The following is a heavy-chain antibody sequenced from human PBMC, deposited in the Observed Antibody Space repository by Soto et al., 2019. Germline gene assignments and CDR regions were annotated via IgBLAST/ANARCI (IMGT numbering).Heavy chain of an antibody. Sequence: QVQLVESGGGLVKPGGSLRLSCAASGFTFSDYYMNWIRQAPGKGLEWVSYITSSGRTTYYADSVKGRFTISRDNANTTLYLQLNSLRAEDTAVYYCARDLGLVREYSSSPLSYSGMDVWGQGTTVTVSS. J-gene: IGHJ6*02. D-gene: IGHD6-6*01. CDR2: ITSSGRTT. CDR3: ARDLGLVREYSSSPLSYSGMDV. V-gene: IGHV3-11*01. CDR1: GFTFSDYY.